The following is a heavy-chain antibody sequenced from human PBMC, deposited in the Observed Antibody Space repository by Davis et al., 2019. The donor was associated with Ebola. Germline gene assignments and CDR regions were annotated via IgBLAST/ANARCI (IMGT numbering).Heavy chain of an antibody. Sequence: GESLKISCESSGFGFRSHWIGWVRQRPGKGLDWMGMVIPGDSDPIYSPSFEGQVTISVDTSTRTVHLQWSSLKASDTAIYYCVRQESLYGAIDSWGQGTLVTVSS. D-gene: IGHD4/OR15-4a*01. CDR3: VRQESLYGAIDS. CDR2: VIPGDSDP. J-gene: IGHJ4*02. V-gene: IGHV5-51*01. CDR1: GFGFRSHW.